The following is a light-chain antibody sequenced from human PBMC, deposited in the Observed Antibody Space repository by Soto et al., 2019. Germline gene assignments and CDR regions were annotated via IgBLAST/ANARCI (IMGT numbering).Light chain of an antibody. V-gene: IGLV2-23*01. CDR3: CSYASSSTYWV. Sequence: QSALTQPASVSGSPGQSITISCTGTSSDAGSYNFVSWYQQHPGKAPKVMIYEDSKRPSGVSNRFSGSKSGNTASLTISGLQAEDEADYYCCSYASSSTYWVFGGGTKLAAL. CDR2: EDS. J-gene: IGLJ3*02. CDR1: SSDAGSYNF.